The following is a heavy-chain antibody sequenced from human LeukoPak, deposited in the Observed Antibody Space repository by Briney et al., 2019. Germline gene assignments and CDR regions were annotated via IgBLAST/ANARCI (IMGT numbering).Heavy chain of an antibody. CDR2: ISGSGGST. D-gene: IGHD4-17*01. J-gene: IGHJ4*02. CDR3: AKDRSAVTTGSTSDY. CDR1: GFTFSSHW. V-gene: IGHV3-23*01. Sequence: GGSLRLSCAASGFTFSSHWMTWVRQAPGKGLEWVSAISGSGGSTYYADSVKGRFTISRDNSKNTLYLQMNSLRAEDTAVYYCAKDRSAVTTGSTSDYWGQGTLVTVSS.